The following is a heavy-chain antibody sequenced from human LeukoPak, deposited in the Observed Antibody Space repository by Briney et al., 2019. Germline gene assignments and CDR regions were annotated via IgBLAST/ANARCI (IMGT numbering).Heavy chain of an antibody. D-gene: IGHD4-17*01. V-gene: IGHV5-51*01. CDR3: ARHIVPRFPPDYGDYVGYFDY. CDR2: IYPGDSDT. CDR1: GFRFTSYW. Sequence: GDALNLSGMCTGFRFTSYWLGSAGPMTGKGLEWMEIIYPGDSDTRYSPSFQGQVTISADKYISTAYLQWSSLKASDTAMYYCARHIVPRFPPDYGDYVGYFDYWGQGTLVTVSS. J-gene: IGHJ4*02.